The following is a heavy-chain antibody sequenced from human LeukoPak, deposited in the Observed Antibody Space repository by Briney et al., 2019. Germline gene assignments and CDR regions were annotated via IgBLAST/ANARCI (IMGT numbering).Heavy chain of an antibody. J-gene: IGHJ4*02. Sequence: ASVKVPCKASGYTFSGYYMHWVRQASGQGLEWMGWINPNSGGTKYAQKFQGRVTMTRDTSISTAYMELSRLRSDDTAVYYCATEVTDWGQGTLVTVSS. CDR1: GYTFSGYY. V-gene: IGHV1-2*02. D-gene: IGHD5-18*01. CDR3: ATEVTD. CDR2: INPNSGGT.